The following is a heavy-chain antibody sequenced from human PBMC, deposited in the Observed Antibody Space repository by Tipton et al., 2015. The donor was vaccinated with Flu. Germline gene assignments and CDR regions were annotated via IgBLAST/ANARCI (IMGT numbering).Heavy chain of an antibody. CDR2: ISSRDNTI. V-gene: IGHV3-11*04. J-gene: IGHJ4*02. D-gene: IGHD2-8*01. Sequence: SLRLSCAASGFTFSDSYMNWVRQAPGKGLEWISYISSRDNTIYYADSVKGRFTISRDNAKNSLFLQMSSLRAEDTAIYYCARDSGYCTTINCHHFDYWGQGTLVTVSS. CDR1: GFTFSDSY. CDR3: ARDSGYCTTINCHHFDY.